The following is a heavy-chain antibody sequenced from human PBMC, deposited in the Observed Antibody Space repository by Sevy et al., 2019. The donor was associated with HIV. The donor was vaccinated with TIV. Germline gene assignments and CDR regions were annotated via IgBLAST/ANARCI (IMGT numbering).Heavy chain of an antibody. J-gene: IGHJ1*01. CDR1: GGSISSSSYY. V-gene: IGHV4-39*01. CDR2: IYYSGNT. Sequence: SETLSPTCIVSGGSISSSSYYWGWIRQPPGKGLEWIGSIYYSGNTYYNPSLKSRVTISVDTSKKQFSLKLSSVTAADTAVYYCATRLGYCSGSSCYPPEYFHHWGQGTLVTVSS. CDR3: ATRLGYCSGSSCYPPEYFHH. D-gene: IGHD2-15*01.